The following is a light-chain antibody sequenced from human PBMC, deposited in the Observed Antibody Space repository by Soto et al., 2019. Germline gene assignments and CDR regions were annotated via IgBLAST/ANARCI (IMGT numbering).Light chain of an antibody. J-gene: IGKJ1*01. CDR2: AAS. Sequence: EIQLTQSPATVSASTGERATITFRASQDIGRRLAWFQQKPGKAPKYLIQAASSLQGGVPSTFRCSGSGTDFTLTINTLRPEDFATYYCLQVYSFPRTFGQGTKVDI. CDR1: QDIGRR. V-gene: IGKV1-12*01. CDR3: LQVYSFPRT.